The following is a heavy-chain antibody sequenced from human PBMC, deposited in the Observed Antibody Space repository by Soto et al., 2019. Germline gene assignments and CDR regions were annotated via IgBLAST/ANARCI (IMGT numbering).Heavy chain of an antibody. CDR3: AREVGRERDGDDALGS. CDR1: GYTFSSYG. D-gene: IGHD1-26*01. Sequence: ASAKFSCKVSGYTFSSYGISSVRQAPGQELEWRGWSIPENGTTIYSQKLQVRVTMTTDTSTSTAYMELWHQISDGTAVYYCAREVGRERDGDDALGSWGQGTRVTVSS. J-gene: IGHJ3*02. CDR2: SIPENGTT. V-gene: IGHV1-18*04.